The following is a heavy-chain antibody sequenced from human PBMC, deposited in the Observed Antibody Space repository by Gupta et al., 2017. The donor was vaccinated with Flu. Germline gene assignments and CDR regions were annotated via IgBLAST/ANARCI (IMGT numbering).Heavy chain of an antibody. Sequence: FSAYSINWVRQSPGQGLEWMGGIIPIFGPTNYAQKFQGRVTITADESTRTVYMDLNSLRSEDTALYFCARERDGVGNSFDHWGPGTLVTVSS. J-gene: IGHJ4*02. D-gene: IGHD1-1*01. V-gene: IGHV1-69*01. CDR2: IIPIFGPT. CDR1: FSAYS. CDR3: ARERDGVGNSFDH.